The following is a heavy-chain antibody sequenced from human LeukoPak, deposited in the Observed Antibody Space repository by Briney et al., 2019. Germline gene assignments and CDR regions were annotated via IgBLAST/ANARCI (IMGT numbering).Heavy chain of an antibody. CDR1: GFSISSYY. D-gene: IGHD6-19*01. V-gene: IGHV4-59*01. Sequence: SETLSLTCTVSGFSISSYYWSWIRQPPGKGLEGIGYIYYSGSTNYNPSLKSRVTISVDTSKNQFSLKLRSVTAADTAVYYCARDRAEVAGTAAYYFDYWGQGTLVTVSS. J-gene: IGHJ4*02. CDR2: IYYSGST. CDR3: ARDRAEVAGTAAYYFDY.